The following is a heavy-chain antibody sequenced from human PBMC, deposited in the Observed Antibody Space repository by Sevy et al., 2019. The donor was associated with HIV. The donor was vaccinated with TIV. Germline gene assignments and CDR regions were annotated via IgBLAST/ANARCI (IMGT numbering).Heavy chain of an antibody. D-gene: IGHD6-13*01. CDR1: GGTFSSYA. J-gene: IGHJ4*02. CDR2: IIPILGTA. V-gene: IGHV1-69*13. CDR3: ARINIAAAGGFDY. Sequence: ASVKVSCKASGGTFSSYAISWVRQAPGQGLEWMGGIIPILGTANYAQKFQGRVTITADESTSTAYMELSSLRSEDTAVYYCARINIAAAGGFDYWGQGTLVIVSS.